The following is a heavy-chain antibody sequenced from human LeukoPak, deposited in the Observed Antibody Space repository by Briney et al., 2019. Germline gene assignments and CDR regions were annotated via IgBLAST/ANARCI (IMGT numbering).Heavy chain of an antibody. CDR2: IYSGGST. CDR1: GFTVSSNY. D-gene: IGHD3-10*01. J-gene: IGHJ6*02. V-gene: IGHV3-53*01. Sequence: GGSLRLSCAASGFTVSSNYMSWVRQAPGKGLEWVSVIYSGGSTYYADSVKGRFTISRHNSKNTLYLQMNSLRAEDTAVYYCANVFGVSYYYGMDVWGQGTTVTVSS. CDR3: ANVFGVSYYYGMDV.